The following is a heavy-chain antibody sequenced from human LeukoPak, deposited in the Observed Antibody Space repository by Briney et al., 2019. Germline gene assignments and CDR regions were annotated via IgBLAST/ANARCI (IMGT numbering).Heavy chain of an antibody. V-gene: IGHV4-4*07. CDR2: IYTSGST. D-gene: IGHD3-16*01. Sequence: PSGTLSLTCTVPGGCIGKTSYYWGWIRQPAGKGLEWIGRIYTSGSTNYNPSLKSRVTMSVDTSKNQFSLKLSSVTAADTAVYYCARGGRFDPWGQGSLVTVSS. CDR1: GGCIGKTSYY. J-gene: IGHJ5*02. CDR3: ARGGRFDP.